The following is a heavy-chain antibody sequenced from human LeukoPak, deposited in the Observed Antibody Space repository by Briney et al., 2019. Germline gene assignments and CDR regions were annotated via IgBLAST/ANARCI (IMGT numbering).Heavy chain of an antibody. CDR2: IYTSGST. Sequence: SQTLSLTCTVSGGSISSGSYYWSWIRQPAGKGLEWIGRIYTSGSTNYNPSLKSRVTISVDTSKNQFSLKLSSVTAADTAVYYCARGLLDYFDYWGQGTLVTVSS. J-gene: IGHJ4*02. CDR1: GGSISSGSYY. CDR3: ARGLLDYFDY. V-gene: IGHV4-61*02.